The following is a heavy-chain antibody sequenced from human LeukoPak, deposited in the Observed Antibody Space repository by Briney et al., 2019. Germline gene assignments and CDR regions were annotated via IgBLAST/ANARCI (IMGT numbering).Heavy chain of an antibody. D-gene: IGHD3-22*01. CDR2: ISAYNGNT. CDR1: GYTFTSYG. V-gene: IGHV1-18*01. Sequence: GASVKVSCKASGYTFTSYGISWVRQAPGQGLEWMGWISAYNGNTNYAQKLQGRVTMTTDTSTSTAYMELRSLRSDDTAVYYCAGQGRDYYDSSGYCLLWYFDLWGRGTLVTVSS. J-gene: IGHJ2*01. CDR3: AGQGRDYYDSSGYCLLWYFDL.